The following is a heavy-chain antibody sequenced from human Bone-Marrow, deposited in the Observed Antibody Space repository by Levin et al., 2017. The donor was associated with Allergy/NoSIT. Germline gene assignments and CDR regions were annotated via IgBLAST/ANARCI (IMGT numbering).Heavy chain of an antibody. Sequence: GSLRLPCAAPGFTFSSYAMSWVRQAPGKGLEGVSAISGSGGSTYYADSVKGRFTISRDNSKNTLYLQMNSLRAEDTAVYYCAKWVYCSSTSCRNDNWFDPWGQGTLVTVSS. D-gene: IGHD2-2*01. CDR2: ISGSGGST. CDR3: AKWVYCSSTSCRNDNWFDP. CDR1: GFTFSSYA. V-gene: IGHV3-23*01. J-gene: IGHJ5*02.